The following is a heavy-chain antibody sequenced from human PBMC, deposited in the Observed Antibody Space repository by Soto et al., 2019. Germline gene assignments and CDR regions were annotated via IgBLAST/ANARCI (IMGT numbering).Heavy chain of an antibody. J-gene: IGHJ4*02. CDR1: GGSFSGYY. D-gene: IGHD6-6*01. V-gene: IGHV4-34*01. CDR2: INHSGST. Sequence: KTSETLSLTCAVYGGSFSGYYWSWIRQPPGKGLGWIGEINHSGSTNYNPSLKSRVTISVDTSKNQFSLKLSSVTAADTAVYYCARVQPYSSSLIFDYWGQGTLVTVSS. CDR3: ARVQPYSSSLIFDY.